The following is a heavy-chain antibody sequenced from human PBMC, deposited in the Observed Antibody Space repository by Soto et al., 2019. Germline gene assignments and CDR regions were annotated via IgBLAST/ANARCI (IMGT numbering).Heavy chain of an antibody. CDR2: ISSGGIYI. V-gene: IGHV3-21*06. CDR1: FTFSMYS. Sequence: EVQVVESGGGLVNPGGSLRLSCSFTFSMYSMNWVRQAPGKGLERVASISSGGIYIKYADSVKGRFTSTRDNAKNSVSLQMNSLKVEDTALYYCTRDQGGSYDSWFDPWGQGTQVIVSS. J-gene: IGHJ5*02. CDR3: TRDQGGSYDSWFDP. D-gene: IGHD1-26*01.